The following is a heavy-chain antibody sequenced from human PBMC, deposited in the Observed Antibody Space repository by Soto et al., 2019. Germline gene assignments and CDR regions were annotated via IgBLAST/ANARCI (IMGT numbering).Heavy chain of an antibody. D-gene: IGHD3-10*01. V-gene: IGHV3-23*01. Sequence: PGGSLRLSCAASGLTFSDYSMTWVRQAPGKGLEWVSAILGSGRSTYYADSVKGRFTISRDNSRNTLYLQMNSLRAEDTAVYYCAGRRGGAYYFDYWGQGTLVTVSS. CDR3: AGRRGGAYYFDY. J-gene: IGHJ4*02. CDR2: ILGSGRST. CDR1: GLTFSDYS.